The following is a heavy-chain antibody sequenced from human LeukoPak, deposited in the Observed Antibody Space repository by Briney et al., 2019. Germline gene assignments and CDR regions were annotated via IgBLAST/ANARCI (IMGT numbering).Heavy chain of an antibody. D-gene: IGHD3-22*01. J-gene: IGHJ4*02. CDR1: GGSFSGYY. CDR2: INHSGST. V-gene: IGHV4-34*01. Sequence: SETLSLTCAVYGGSFSGYYWSWIRQPPGKGLEWIGSINHSGSTNYNPSLKSRVTISVDTSKNQFSLKLSSVTAADTAVYYCARGKYYYDSSGYYRYDYWGQGTLVTVSS. CDR3: ARGKYYYDSSGYYRYDY.